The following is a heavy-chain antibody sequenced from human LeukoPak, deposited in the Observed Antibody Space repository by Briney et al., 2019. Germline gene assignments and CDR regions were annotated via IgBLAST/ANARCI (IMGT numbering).Heavy chain of an antibody. Sequence: SETLSLTCTVSGGSISSSNYYWGWIRQPPGKGLEWIGTIYYSGSTYYNSSLKSRVTISVDTSKNHFSLRVSSVTATDTAMYYCARHGALCTGGSCTRFDPWGQGTLVTVSS. J-gene: IGHJ5*02. D-gene: IGHD2-15*01. CDR3: ARHGALCTGGSCTRFDP. CDR2: IYYSGST. CDR1: GGSISSSNYY. V-gene: IGHV4-39*01.